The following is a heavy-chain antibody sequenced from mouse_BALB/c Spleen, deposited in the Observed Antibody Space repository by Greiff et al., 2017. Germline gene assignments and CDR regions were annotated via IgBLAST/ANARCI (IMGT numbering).Heavy chain of an antibody. D-gene: IGHD2-2*01. CDR2: INPYNDGT. Sequence: EVKLQESGPELVKPGASVKMSCKASGYTFTSYVMHWVKQKPGQGLEWIGYINPYNDGTKYNEKFKGKATLTSDKSSSTAYMELSSLTSEDSAVYYCARGSTMVKYAMDYWGQGTSVTVSS. CDR1: GYTFTSYV. CDR3: ARGSTMVKYAMDY. J-gene: IGHJ4*01. V-gene: IGHV1-14*01.